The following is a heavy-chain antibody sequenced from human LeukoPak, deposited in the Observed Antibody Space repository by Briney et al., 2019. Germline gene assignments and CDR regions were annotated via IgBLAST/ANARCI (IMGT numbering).Heavy chain of an antibody. CDR1: GGTFSSYA. Sequence: ASVKVSCKASGGTFSSYAISWVRQAPGQGLEWMGWISAYNGNRNYAQKLQGRVTMTTDTSTSTAYMELRSLRSDDTAVYYCARDCLRSPSCPFDFWGQGTLVTVSS. D-gene: IGHD2-2*01. J-gene: IGHJ4*02. CDR3: ARDCLRSPSCPFDF. CDR2: ISAYNGNR. V-gene: IGHV1-18*01.